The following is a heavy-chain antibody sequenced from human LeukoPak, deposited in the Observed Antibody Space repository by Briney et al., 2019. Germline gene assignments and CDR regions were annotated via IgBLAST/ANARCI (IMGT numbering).Heavy chain of an antibody. Sequence: GGSLRLSCAASGFTFSNYALHWVRQAPGKGLEWVAVISYDGSNKFYADSVRGRFTISRDNSKNTLFLQMNSLRPEDTAVYYCARGPDYDILADYFDYWDQGTLVTVSS. CDR1: GFTFSNYA. V-gene: IGHV3-30*04. CDR2: ISYDGSNK. J-gene: IGHJ4*02. D-gene: IGHD3-9*01. CDR3: ARGPDYDILADYFDY.